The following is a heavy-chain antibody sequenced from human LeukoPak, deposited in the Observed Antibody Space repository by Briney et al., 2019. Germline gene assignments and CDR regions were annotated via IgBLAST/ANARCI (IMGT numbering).Heavy chain of an antibody. D-gene: IGHD2-15*01. J-gene: IGHJ3*02. V-gene: IGHV4-39*07. CDR3: ARALGGPGGDDAFDI. CDR1: GGSISSSDYY. CDR2: IYNGGST. Sequence: SETLSLTCTVSGGSISSSDYYWGWIRQPPGKGLEWIGSIYNGGSTYYNPSLKSRVTISVDTSKNQFSLKLSSVTAADTAVYYCARALGGPGGDDAFDIWGQGTMVTVSS.